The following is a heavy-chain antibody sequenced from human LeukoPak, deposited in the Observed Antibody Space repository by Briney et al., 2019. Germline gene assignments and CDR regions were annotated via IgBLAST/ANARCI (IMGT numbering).Heavy chain of an antibody. CDR1: GGSISSSSYY. CDR3: ARFIDEIDNWFDP. D-gene: IGHD3-16*02. Sequence: SETLSLTCTVSGGSISSSSYYWGWIRQPPGKGLEWIGTFYYSGSTYYNPSLKSRVTISVDTSKNHFSLKLSSVTAADTAVYYCARFIDEIDNWFDPWGQGTLVTVSS. V-gene: IGHV4-39*02. J-gene: IGHJ5*02. CDR2: FYYSGST.